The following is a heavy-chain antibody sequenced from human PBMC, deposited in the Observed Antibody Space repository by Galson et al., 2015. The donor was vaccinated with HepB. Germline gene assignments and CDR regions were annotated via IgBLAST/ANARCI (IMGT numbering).Heavy chain of an antibody. CDR2: IIPIFGTA. Sequence: SVKVSCKASGGTFSSYAISWVRQAPGQGLEWMGGIIPIFGTANYAQKFQGRVTITADESTSTAYMELSSLRSEDTAVYYCARAATVGGPTPKLDYWGQGTLVTVSS. CDR1: GGTFSSYA. V-gene: IGHV1-69*13. J-gene: IGHJ4*02. CDR3: ARAATVGGPTPKLDY. D-gene: IGHD1-26*01.